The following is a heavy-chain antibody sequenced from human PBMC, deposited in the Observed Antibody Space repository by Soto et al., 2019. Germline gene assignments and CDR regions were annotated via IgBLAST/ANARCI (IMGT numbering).Heavy chain of an antibody. J-gene: IGHJ3*02. V-gene: IGHV1-18*01. Sequence: QVQLVQSGAEVKKPGASVKVSCKASGYTFTSYGISWVRQAPGQGLEWMGWISAYNGNTNYAQQLQGRVTMTTDTSTSTAYIELRSLRSYDTAVYYCARVVSYCSGGSCYFRSAFDIWGQGTMVTVSS. CDR2: ISAYNGNT. CDR1: GYTFTSYG. D-gene: IGHD2-15*01. CDR3: ARVVSYCSGGSCYFRSAFDI.